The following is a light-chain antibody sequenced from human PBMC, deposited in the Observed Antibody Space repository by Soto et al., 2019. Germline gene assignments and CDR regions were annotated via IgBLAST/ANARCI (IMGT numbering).Light chain of an antibody. V-gene: IGKV1-17*02. CDR3: LQHNNFPRT. CDR2: VAS. CDR1: QAISSH. Sequence: DIQMTQSPSTLSASVGDRVTITCRASQAISSHLAWYQQKPGKAPKLLVYVASSLQSGVPSRFSGSGYGTEFTLTISNLQPEDFATYYCLQHNNFPRTFGQGTKVDIK. J-gene: IGKJ1*01.